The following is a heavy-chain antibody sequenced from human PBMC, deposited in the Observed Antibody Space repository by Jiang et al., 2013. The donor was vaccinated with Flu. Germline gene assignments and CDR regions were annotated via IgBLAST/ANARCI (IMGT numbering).Heavy chain of an antibody. J-gene: IGHJ6*02. CDR3: ARWGITGTTFYYYGMDV. Sequence: VQLVESGAEVKKPGSSVKVSCKASGDTFSSYAISWVRQAPGQGLEWMGGIIPIFGTPNYAQKFQGRVTITXDESTRTAYMEVSSLRSEDTAVYYCARWGITGTTFYYYGMDVWGQGTTVTVSS. CDR1: GDTFSSYA. V-gene: IGHV1-69*01. D-gene: IGHD1-7*01. CDR2: IIPIFGTP.